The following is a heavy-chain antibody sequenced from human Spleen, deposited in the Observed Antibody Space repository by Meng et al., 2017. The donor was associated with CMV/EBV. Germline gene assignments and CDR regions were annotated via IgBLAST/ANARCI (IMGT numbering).Heavy chain of an antibody. Sequence: LTLSCAASGFTFSGAARHWVRQASGKGVEWVGRIRSKANSYATAYAASVKGRFTISRDDSKNTAYLQMNSLKTEDTAVYYCTGGSGGWGQGTLVTVSS. CDR3: TGGSGG. CDR1: GFTFSGAA. J-gene: IGHJ4*02. V-gene: IGHV3-73*01. CDR2: IRSKANSYAT. D-gene: IGHD3-10*01.